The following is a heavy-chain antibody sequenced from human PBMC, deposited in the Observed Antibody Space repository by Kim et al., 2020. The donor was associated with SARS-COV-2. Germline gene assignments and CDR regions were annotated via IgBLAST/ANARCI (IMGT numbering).Heavy chain of an antibody. CDR3: ARXXGTPXPLXXXYNWFXP. D-gene: IGHD1-7*01. V-gene: IGHV1-69*13. J-gene: IGHJ5*02. CDR1: GGTFSSYA. Sequence: SVKVSCKASGGTFSSYAISWVRQAPEQGLEXXGGIIXIFGTANYAQKFQGRVTXXADEXTSTAXXELXXXRSEDTAVYYCARXXGTPXPLXXXYNWFXPWGQGTLVTVSS. CDR2: IIXIFGTA.